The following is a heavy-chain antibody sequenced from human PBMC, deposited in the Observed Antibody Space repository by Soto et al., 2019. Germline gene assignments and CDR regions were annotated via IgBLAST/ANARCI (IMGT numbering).Heavy chain of an antibody. V-gene: IGHV4-59*01. CDR2: IYYSGST. CDR3: ARGRILSDPNWFDP. J-gene: IGHJ5*02. CDR1: GGSIRSYY. Sequence: PSETLSLTCSVSGGSIRSYYWSWIRQPPGKGLEWIGYIYYSGSTNYNPSLKSRVTISVDTSKNQFSLKLSSVTAADTAVYYCARGRILSDPNWFDPWGQGTLVTVSS. D-gene: IGHD2-15*01.